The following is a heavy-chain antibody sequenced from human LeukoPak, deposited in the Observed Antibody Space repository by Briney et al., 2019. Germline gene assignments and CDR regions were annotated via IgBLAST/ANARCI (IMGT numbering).Heavy chain of an antibody. Sequence: GGSLRPSCAASGFTFSRYAMTWVRQAPGKGLEWVSSISGSDGSTYYADSVKGRFTISRDNSKNTLYLQMNSLRAEDTAVYYCATPASSSTVYYFDYWGQGTLVTVSS. D-gene: IGHD6-6*01. J-gene: IGHJ4*02. CDR2: ISGSDGST. CDR3: ATPASSSTVYYFDY. V-gene: IGHV3-23*01. CDR1: GFTFSRYA.